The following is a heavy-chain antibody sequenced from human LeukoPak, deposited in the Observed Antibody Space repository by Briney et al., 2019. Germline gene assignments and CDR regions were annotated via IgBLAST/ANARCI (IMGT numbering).Heavy chain of an antibody. CDR3: ARGRYLAGFDY. CDR1: GYTFTDYY. D-gene: IGHD1-26*01. J-gene: IGHJ4*02. CDR2: MNPNSGNT. V-gene: IGHV1-8*03. Sequence: GASVKVSCKASGYTFTDYYMHWVRQAPGQGLEWMGWMNPNSGNTGYAQKFQGRVTITRNTSISTAYMELSSLRSEDTAVYYRARGRYLAGFDYWGQGTLVTVSS.